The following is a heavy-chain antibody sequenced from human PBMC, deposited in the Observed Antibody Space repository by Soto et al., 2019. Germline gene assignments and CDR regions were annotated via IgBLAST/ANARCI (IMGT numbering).Heavy chain of an antibody. J-gene: IGHJ5*02. V-gene: IGHV3-23*01. Sequence: EVRLLESGGGLAQPGGSRRLSCAASGFTFSSSAMNWVRQAPGKGLEWVSTIRGGGGDTFYADSVRGRFTVSRDISRNTLYLQMNRLRAADTAIYYCAKCSVGTVRTSGSCNWFDPWGQGTLFTVSS. CDR2: IRGGGGDT. CDR3: AKCSVGTVRTSGSCNWFDP. CDR1: GFTFSSSA. D-gene: IGHD2-2*01.